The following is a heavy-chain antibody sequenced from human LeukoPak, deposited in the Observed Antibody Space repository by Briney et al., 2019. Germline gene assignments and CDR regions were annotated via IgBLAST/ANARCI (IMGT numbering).Heavy chain of an antibody. D-gene: IGHD4-23*01. CDR1: GFMFSSYA. CDR2: ISYDGSNI. CDR3: AKDRWGQSSWFDH. V-gene: IGHV3-30*18. Sequence: PGGSLRLSCAASGFMFSSYAMHWVRQAPGKGLEWVALISYDGSNIHYADSVKGRFTISRATSKNTLYLYMNSLRPEDTAVYFCAKDRWGQSSWFDHWGQGALVTVSS. J-gene: IGHJ5*02.